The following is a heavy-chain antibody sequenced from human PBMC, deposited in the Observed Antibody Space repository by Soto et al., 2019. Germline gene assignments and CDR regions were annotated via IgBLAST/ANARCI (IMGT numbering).Heavy chain of an antibody. CDR1: GGSISSGGYN. CDR2: IYYSGST. Sequence: SETLSLTCTVSGGSISSGGYNWSWIRQHPGKGLEWIGYIYYSGSTYYNPSLKSRVTISVDTSKNQFSLKLSSVTAADTAVYYCARIDSSGYYYEYYFDYWCQGTLVTVSS. CDR3: ARIDSSGYYYEYYFDY. J-gene: IGHJ4*02. V-gene: IGHV4-31*03. D-gene: IGHD3-22*01.